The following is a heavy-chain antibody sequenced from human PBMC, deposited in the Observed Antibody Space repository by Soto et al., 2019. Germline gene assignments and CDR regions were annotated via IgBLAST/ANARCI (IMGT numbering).Heavy chain of an antibody. CDR3: AKDDGEQWLIPHLDN. D-gene: IGHD6-19*01. Sequence: EVHLLESGGGVVQPGGSLRLSCEASGFNFKKFAMGWVRQAPGEGLEWVSGISCCGGSTSYADSVKGRFTLARDDSKNTLSLHLNSLRFEDTARYFCAKDDGEQWLIPHLDNWGQGTLVTVS. CDR1: GFNFKKFA. J-gene: IGHJ4*02. CDR2: ISCCGGST. V-gene: IGHV3-23*01.